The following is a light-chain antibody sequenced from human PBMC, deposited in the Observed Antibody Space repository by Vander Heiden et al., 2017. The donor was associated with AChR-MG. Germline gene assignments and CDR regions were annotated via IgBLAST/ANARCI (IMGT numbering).Light chain of an antibody. CDR1: YSNIGTNT. CDR3: ASWDDDVNGSV. Sequence: QSVVTQSPSASGTPGQRVTISCSGSYSNIGTNTVNWYQQFPGTAPKLLIYYNNQRPSGVPDRFSASKSGTSASLAISGLQSEDEADYYCASWDDDVNGSVFGGGTKLTVL. V-gene: IGLV1-44*01. CDR2: YNN. J-gene: IGLJ2*01.